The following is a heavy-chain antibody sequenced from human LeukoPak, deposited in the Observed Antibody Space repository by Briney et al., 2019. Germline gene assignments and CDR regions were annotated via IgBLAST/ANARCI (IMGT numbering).Heavy chain of an antibody. J-gene: IGHJ4*02. CDR1: GFTFKDYA. Sequence: GGSLRLSCAASGFTFKDYAMSWVRQAPGKGLEWVSAITAGGGDTYHADSVKGRFTISRDNSKNTLYLEMNSLRVEDSAIYYCAKGSRDSRPYYFDFWGQGTLVTAPS. V-gene: IGHV3-23*01. CDR3: AKGSRDSRPYYFDF. D-gene: IGHD3-10*01. CDR2: ITAGGGDT.